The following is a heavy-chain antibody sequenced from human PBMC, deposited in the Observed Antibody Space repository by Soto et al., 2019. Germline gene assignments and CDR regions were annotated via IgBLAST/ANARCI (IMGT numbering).Heavy chain of an antibody. V-gene: IGHV1-46*01. J-gene: IGHJ3*02. CDR2: INPSGGST. Sequence: GASVKVSCKASGYTFTSYYMHWVRQAPGQGLEWMGIINPSGGSTSYAQKFQGRVTMTRDTSTSTVYMELSSLRSEDTAVYYCARWLYCSGGIGASLGRRACDAFDIWGQGTMVTVSS. CDR1: GYTFTSYY. D-gene: IGHD2-15*01. CDR3: ARWLYCSGGIGASLGRRACDAFDI.